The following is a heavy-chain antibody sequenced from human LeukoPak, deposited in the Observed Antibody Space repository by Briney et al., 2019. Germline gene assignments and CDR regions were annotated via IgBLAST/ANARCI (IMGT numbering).Heavy chain of an antibody. D-gene: IGHD2-2*03. CDR1: GGSISSSSYY. CDR2: IYYSGST. J-gene: IGHJ6*03. Sequence: PSETLSLTCTVSGGSISSSSYYWGWIRQPPGKGLEWIGSIYYSGSTYYNPSLKSRVTISVDTSKNQFSLKLSSVTAADTAVYYCARVDSYYYYYYMDVWGKGTTVTVSS. V-gene: IGHV4-39*07. CDR3: ARVDSYYYYYYMDV.